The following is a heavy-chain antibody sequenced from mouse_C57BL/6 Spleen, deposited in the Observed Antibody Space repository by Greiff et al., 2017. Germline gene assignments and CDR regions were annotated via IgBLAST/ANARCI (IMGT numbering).Heavy chain of an antibody. D-gene: IGHD1-1*01. CDR3: AYYGSEYFDV. CDR2: IYPGDGDT. J-gene: IGHJ1*03. Sequence: QVQLKQSGPELVKPGASVKISCKASGYAFSSSWMNWVKQRPGKGLEWIGRIYPGDGDTNYNGKFKGKATLTADKSSSTAYMQLSSLTSEDSAVYFCAYYGSEYFDVWGTGTTVTVSS. V-gene: IGHV1-82*01. CDR1: GYAFSSSW.